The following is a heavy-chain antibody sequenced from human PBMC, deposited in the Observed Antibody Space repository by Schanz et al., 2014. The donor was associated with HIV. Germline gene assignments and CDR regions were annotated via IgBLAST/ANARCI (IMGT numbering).Heavy chain of an antibody. V-gene: IGHV3-53*01. J-gene: IGHJ4*02. CDR1: GFTVSNNH. CDR2: IYSAGTT. CDR3: AKMARSVAANTNFDY. D-gene: IGHD6-19*01. Sequence: QLVESGGGLIQPGGSLRLSCVFSGFTVSNNHLSWVRQAPGKGLEWVSIIYSAGTTYYTDSVKGRFTISRDKSKNTLYLQMNSLRVEDTAVYYCAKMARSVAANTNFDYWGQGTLVTVSS.